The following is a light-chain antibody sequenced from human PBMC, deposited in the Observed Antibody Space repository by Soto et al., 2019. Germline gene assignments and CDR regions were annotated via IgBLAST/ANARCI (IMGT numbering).Light chain of an antibody. CDR3: QQYNNWLIT. J-gene: IGKJ5*01. Sequence: EIVMMQSPATLSVSPGERATLSCRASQSVSNNLAWYQQKPGQAPRLLIFGASTRATGIPARFSGSGSGTDFTLTISSLQSEDFAVYYCQQYNNWLITFGQGTRLEIK. CDR2: GAS. CDR1: QSVSNN. V-gene: IGKV3-15*01.